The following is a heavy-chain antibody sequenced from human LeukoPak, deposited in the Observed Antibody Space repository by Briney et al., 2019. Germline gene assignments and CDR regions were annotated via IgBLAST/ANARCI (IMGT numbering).Heavy chain of an antibody. CDR2: IYSGGST. J-gene: IGHJ4*02. D-gene: IGHD3-10*01. V-gene: IGHV3-53*01. CDR1: GFIFSSYA. CDR3: ARLYGSEALDY. Sequence: SGGSLRLSCAASGFIFSSYAMSWVRQAPGEGLEWVPLIYSGGSTYYADSVKGRFTISRDNSKNTLYLQMNSLRAEDTAVYYCARLYGSEALDYWGQGTLVTVSS.